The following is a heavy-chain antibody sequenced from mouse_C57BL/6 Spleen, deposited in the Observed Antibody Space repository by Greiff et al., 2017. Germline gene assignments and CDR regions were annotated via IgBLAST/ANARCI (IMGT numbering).Heavy chain of an antibody. CDR1: GYTFTSYW. J-gene: IGHJ4*01. V-gene: IGHV1-55*01. CDR2: IYPGSGST. Sequence: VQLQQPGAELVKPGASVKMSCKASGYTFTSYWITWVKQRPGQGLEWIGDIYPGSGSTNYNEKFKSKATLTVDTSSSTAYMQLSSLTSEDSAVYYCARDSTVVATDYAMDYWGQGTSVTVSS. D-gene: IGHD1-1*01. CDR3: ARDSTVVATDYAMDY.